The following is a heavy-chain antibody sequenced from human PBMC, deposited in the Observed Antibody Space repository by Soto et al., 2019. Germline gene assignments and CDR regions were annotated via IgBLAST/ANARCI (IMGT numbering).Heavy chain of an antibody. V-gene: IGHV4-39*01. CDR2: IYSSGST. D-gene: IGHD3-10*01. CDR1: GGSIGGSNYF. J-gene: IGHJ6*02. CDR3: ARRRFGVREFTTMDV. Sequence: PSETLSLTCTVSGGSIGGSNYFWGWIRQSPGTGLEWLGTIYSSGSTYYDPSLKSRITMSLDTSKNQFSLNLGSATAADTAVDYCARRRFGVREFTTMDVWGPGTTVTVSS.